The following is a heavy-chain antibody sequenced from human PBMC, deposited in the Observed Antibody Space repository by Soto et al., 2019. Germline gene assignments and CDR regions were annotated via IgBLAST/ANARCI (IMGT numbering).Heavy chain of an antibody. V-gene: IGHV3-53*01. CDR2: IYSGGST. Sequence: HPGGSLRLSCAASGFTVSSNYMSWVRQARGKGLEWVSVIYSGGSTYYADSVKGRFTISRDNSKNTLYLQMNSLRAEDTAVYYCARLCGKAVCVMDVSGQGTTLTVSS. CDR3: ARLCGKAVCVMDV. D-gene: IGHD2-15*01. J-gene: IGHJ6*02. CDR1: GFTVSSNY.